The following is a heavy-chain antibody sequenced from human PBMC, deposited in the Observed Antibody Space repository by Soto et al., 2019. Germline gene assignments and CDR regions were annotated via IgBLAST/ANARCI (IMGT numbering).Heavy chain of an antibody. V-gene: IGHV3-23*01. Sequence: EVQLLESGGGLVQPGGSLRLSCAASAFSFSSYAMSWVRQAPGKGLEWVSAISGSGGSTYYADSVKGRFTISRDNSKNTLYLLMNSLRAEDTAVYYCAKILLTVGVYYFDYWGQGTMVTVSS. CDR2: ISGSGGST. CDR3: AKILLTVGVYYFDY. J-gene: IGHJ4*02. D-gene: IGHD7-27*01. CDR1: AFSFSSYA.